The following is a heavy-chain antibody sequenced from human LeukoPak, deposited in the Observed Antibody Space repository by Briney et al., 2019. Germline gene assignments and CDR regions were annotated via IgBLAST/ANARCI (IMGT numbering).Heavy chain of an antibody. D-gene: IGHD3-16*01. CDR3: VRGDEVDY. V-gene: IGHV3-30*02. J-gene: IGHJ4*02. CDR2: IRYDGSNR. Sequence: GGSLRLSCVASGFSLSRSSMHWVRQAPGKGLEWVAFIRYDGSNRNYADSVKGRFIISRDNSKNTLYLQMKSLGVEDTAVYYCVRGDEVDYWGQGTLVTVSS. CDR1: GFSLSRSS.